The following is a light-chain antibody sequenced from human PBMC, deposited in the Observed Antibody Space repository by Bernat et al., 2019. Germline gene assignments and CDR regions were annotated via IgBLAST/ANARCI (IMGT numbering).Light chain of an antibody. V-gene: IGLV1-40*01. CDR2: GNN. CDR3: QSYDSSLSGYV. Sequence: QSVLTQPPSVSGAPGQRVTISCTGSSSNIGAGYDVHWYQQLPGTAPKLLIYGNNKRTSGVPDRFSGSKSGTSASLAITGLQAEDEADYYCQSYDSSLSGYVFGTGTKVTVL. J-gene: IGLJ1*01. CDR1: SSNIGAGYD.